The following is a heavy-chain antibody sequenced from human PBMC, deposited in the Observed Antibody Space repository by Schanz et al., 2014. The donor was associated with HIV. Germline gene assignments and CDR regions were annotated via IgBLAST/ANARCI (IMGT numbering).Heavy chain of an antibody. Sequence: QVQLQESGPGLVKPSETLSLTCTVSGGSVSSGSYYWSWIRQPPGKGLEWMGYIYYSGSTNYNPSLKSRVTISVDTSKNXXXXXXXSXXAADTAVXXXXXXXXXXXXXFXXWGQGALITVSS. CDR1: GGSVSSGSYY. CDR3: XXXXXXXXXXFXX. D-gene: IGHD2-15*01. V-gene: IGHV4-61*04. J-gene: IGHJ5*02. CDR2: IYYSGST.